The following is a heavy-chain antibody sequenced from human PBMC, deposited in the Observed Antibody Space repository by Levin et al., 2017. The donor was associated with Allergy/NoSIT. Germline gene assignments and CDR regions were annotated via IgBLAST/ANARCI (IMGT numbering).Heavy chain of an antibody. CDR3: ARQLRGNSAYDAFDI. Sequence: GESLKISCAAAGFTFRDYWMTWVRQTPGRGLEWVANINEDGSQKYYLDSVKGRFTISRDNAKNSVDLQMDYLRDDDTAVYYCARQLRGNSAYDAFDIWGHGTMVTFSS. V-gene: IGHV3-7*03. CDR2: INEDGSQK. CDR1: GFTFRDYW. D-gene: IGHD5-12*01. J-gene: IGHJ3*02.